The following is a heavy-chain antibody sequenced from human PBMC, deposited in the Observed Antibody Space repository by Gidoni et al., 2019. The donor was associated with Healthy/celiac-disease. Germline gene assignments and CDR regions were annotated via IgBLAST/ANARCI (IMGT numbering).Heavy chain of an antibody. D-gene: IGHD1-26*01. CDR2: IYYSGST. CDR3: ARHRRNSVERYFDL. J-gene: IGHJ2*01. CDR1: GGSISSSSYY. Sequence: QLQLQESGPGLVKPSETLSLTCTVSGGSISSSSYYCGWIRQPPGKGLEWIGSIYYSGSTYYNPSLKSRVTISVDTSKNQFSLKLSSVTAADTAVYYCARHRRNSVERYFDLWGRGTLVTVSS. V-gene: IGHV4-39*01.